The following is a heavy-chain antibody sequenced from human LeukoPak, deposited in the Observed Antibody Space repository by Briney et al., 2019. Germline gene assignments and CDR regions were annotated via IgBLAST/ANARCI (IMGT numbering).Heavy chain of an antibody. V-gene: IGHV4-4*07. CDR2: ISTSGST. D-gene: IGHD6-13*01. CDR3: ARVGGGDSTWYSSYYGLDV. Sequence: SETLSLTCTVSGVSISSYYWSWIRQPAGKGLEWIGRISTSGSTNYNPSLKSRVTMSVDTSKNQFSLKLSSVTAADTAVYYCARVGGGDSTWYSSYYGLDVWGQGTTVTVSS. CDR1: GVSISSYY. J-gene: IGHJ6*02.